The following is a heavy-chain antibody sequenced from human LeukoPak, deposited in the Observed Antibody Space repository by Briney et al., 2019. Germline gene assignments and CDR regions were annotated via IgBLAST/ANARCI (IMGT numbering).Heavy chain of an antibody. D-gene: IGHD3-22*01. CDR3: ARDDSSGYYYDY. J-gene: IGHJ4*02. CDR1: GFTFSSYG. V-gene: IGHV3-33*01. CDR2: IWYDGSNK. Sequence: GRSLRLSCAASGFTFSSYGMHWVRQAPGKGLEWVAVIWYDGSNKYYADSVKGRFAISRDNSKNTLYLQMNSLRAEDTAVYYCARDDSSGYYYDYWGQGTLVTVSS.